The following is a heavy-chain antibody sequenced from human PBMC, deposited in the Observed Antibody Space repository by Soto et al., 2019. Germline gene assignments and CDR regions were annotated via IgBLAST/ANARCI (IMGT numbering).Heavy chain of an antibody. J-gene: IGHJ4*02. V-gene: IGHV3-23*01. Sequence: PGGSLRLSCAASGFTFNYYWMHWVRQAPGQGLVWVAAIRDTGATTHYADAVKGRFTISRDNSNNTLYLQMSSLRVEDTAVYYCAKDPDPDLIVVSTTFDYWGQGTLVTVSS. CDR1: GFTFNYYW. CDR2: IRDTGATT. CDR3: AKDPDPDLIVVSTTFDY. D-gene: IGHD3-22*01.